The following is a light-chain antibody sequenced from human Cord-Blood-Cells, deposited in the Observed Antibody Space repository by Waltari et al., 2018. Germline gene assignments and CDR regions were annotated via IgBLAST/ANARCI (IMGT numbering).Light chain of an antibody. J-gene: IGLJ2*01. CDR2: YDS. CDR3: QVWDSSSDHVV. Sequence: SYVLTQPPPGPWAPGKTARITCGGNNLGRKSGHWYQQKPGQAPVLVIYYDSDRPSGIPERFSGSNSGNTATLTISRVEAGDEADYYCQVWDSSSDHVVFGGGTKLTVL. V-gene: IGLV3-21*04. CDR1: NLGRKS.